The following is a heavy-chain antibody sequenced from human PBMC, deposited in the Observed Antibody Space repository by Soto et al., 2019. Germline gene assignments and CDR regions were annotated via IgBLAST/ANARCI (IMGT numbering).Heavy chain of an antibody. CDR2: IYSGGST. Sequence: ESGGGLIQPGGSLRLSCAASGFTVSSNYMSWVRQAPGKGLEWVSVIYSGGSTYYADSVKGRFTISRDNSKNTLYLQMNSLRAEDTAVYYCARDEFLGDYYDSSQRFDPWGQGTLVTVSS. CDR1: GFTVSSNY. J-gene: IGHJ5*02. D-gene: IGHD3-22*01. V-gene: IGHV3-53*01. CDR3: ARDEFLGDYYDSSQRFDP.